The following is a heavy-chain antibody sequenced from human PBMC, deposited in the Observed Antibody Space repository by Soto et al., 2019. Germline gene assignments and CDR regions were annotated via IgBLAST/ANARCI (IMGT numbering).Heavy chain of an antibody. CDR1: GGTFSSYT. J-gene: IGHJ4*02. V-gene: IGHV1-69*02. Sequence: SVKVSCKASGGTFSSYTISWVRQAPGQGLEWMGRIIPILGIANYAQKFQGRVTITADKSTSTAYMELSSLRSEDTAVYYCARIPYYDFWSGYYGVIADYWGQGTLVTVSS. D-gene: IGHD3-3*01. CDR2: IIPILGIA. CDR3: ARIPYYDFWSGYYGVIADY.